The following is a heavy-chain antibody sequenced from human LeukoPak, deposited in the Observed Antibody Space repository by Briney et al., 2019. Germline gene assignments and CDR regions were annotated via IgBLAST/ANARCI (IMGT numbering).Heavy chain of an antibody. V-gene: IGHV2-5*02. Sequence: SGPTLVKPTQTLTLTCTFSGFSLDTSGVGVAWIRQPPGKALEWLALIYWDDDKRYSPSLKSRLTITKDTSKNQVLLRMTNMDPEDTGTYYCAHRRGRFYGMDVWGQGTTVTVSS. D-gene: IGHD3-16*01. CDR2: IYWDDDK. CDR3: AHRRGRFYGMDV. CDR1: GFSLDTSGVG. J-gene: IGHJ6*02.